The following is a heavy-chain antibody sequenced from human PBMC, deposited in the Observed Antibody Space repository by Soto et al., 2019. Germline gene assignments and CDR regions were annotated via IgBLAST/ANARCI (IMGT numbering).Heavy chain of an antibody. Sequence: GGSLILSCAASGLIFRDYAMSWVRQAPGKGLECVACISGSGGDTFYADSVKGRFTISRDNSKNTLSLHMNSLRVDDTAVYFCAKDRFGIVGPVDYWGQGTLVTVSS. CDR1: GLIFRDYA. D-gene: IGHD1-26*01. CDR2: ISGSGGDT. J-gene: IGHJ4*02. CDR3: AKDRFGIVGPVDY. V-gene: IGHV3-23*01.